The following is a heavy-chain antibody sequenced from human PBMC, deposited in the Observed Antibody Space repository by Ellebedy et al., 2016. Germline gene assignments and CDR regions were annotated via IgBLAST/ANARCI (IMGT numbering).Heavy chain of an antibody. Sequence: GESLKISXAVSGFTFSNYWMSWVRQAPGKGLEWVANIKQDGSEKYYVDSVKGRFTISRDNAKNSLYLQMNSLRAEDTAVYYCARDLAPPQVSIVSVSWGQGTLVTVSS. D-gene: IGHD2-21*01. J-gene: IGHJ4*02. CDR1: GFTFSNYW. V-gene: IGHV3-7*01. CDR2: IKQDGSEK. CDR3: ARDLAPPQVSIVSVS.